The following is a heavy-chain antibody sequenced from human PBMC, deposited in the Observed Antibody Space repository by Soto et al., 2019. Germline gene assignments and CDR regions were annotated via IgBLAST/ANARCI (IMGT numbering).Heavy chain of an antibody. D-gene: IGHD5-12*01. CDR1: GGSLSGYY. V-gene: IGHV4-34*01. J-gene: IGHJ4*02. CDR3: ARGQEGVVATH. Sequence: QVQLQQWGAGLLKPSETLSLNCAVTGGSLSGYYWSWIRQPPGKGLEWIGEVKDGGHTNYSPSLRGRVTISSDTYNTQFSLRLNSGTAADTGVYYCARGQEGVVATHWDQGSLVTVSS. CDR2: VKDGGHT.